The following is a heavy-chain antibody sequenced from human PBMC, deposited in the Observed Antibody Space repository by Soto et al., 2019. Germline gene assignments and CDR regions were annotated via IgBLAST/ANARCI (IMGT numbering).Heavy chain of an antibody. Sequence: QVQLVQSGTEVKKPGSSVKVLCKASGATFSTLAVSWVRQAPGQGLEWMGGIIPIFGRPVYAQKFQGRVTITADESTSIVYMELSSLSSEDTAVYYCARAPYEDYAVPEPNYFDSWGQGTLVTVSS. J-gene: IGHJ4*02. CDR2: IIPIFGRP. D-gene: IGHD4-17*01. CDR3: ARAPYEDYAVPEPNYFDS. V-gene: IGHV1-69*01. CDR1: GATFSTLA.